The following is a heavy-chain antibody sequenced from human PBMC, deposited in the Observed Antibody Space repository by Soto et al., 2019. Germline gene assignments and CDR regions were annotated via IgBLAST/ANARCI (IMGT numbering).Heavy chain of an antibody. CDR3: ARLGGYYHSLDT. V-gene: IGHV4-59*08. Sequence: PSETLSLTCTVSGGSINNYDWTWIRQPPGMGLEWIGYVYYTGTTSYNPSLKSRVTISIDGSKNQISLKLSSVTAGDTAFYYCARLGGYYHSLDTWGQGTLVTVSS. D-gene: IGHD3-22*01. CDR2: VYYTGTT. J-gene: IGHJ5*02. CDR1: GGSINNYD.